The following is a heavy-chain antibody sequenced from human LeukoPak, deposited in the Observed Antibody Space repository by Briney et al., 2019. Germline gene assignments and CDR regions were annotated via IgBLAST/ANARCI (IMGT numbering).Heavy chain of an antibody. J-gene: IGHJ4*02. CDR3: ARGKELYYDSSGGLGPFDY. CDR2: INHSGST. Sequence: SETLSLTCAVYGGTFSDYYWTWIRQPPGKGLEWIGEINHSGSTNYNPSLKSRLTISVDTSKNQFSLKLSTVTAEDTGVYYCARGKELYYDSSGGLGPFDYWGQGSLVTVSS. V-gene: IGHV4-34*01. CDR1: GGTFSDYY. D-gene: IGHD3-22*01.